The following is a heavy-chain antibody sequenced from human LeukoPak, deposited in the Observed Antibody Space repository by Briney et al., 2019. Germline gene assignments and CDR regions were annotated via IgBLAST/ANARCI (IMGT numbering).Heavy chain of an antibody. Sequence: PSETLSLTCTVSGGSISSSSYYWGWIRQPPGKGLEWIGSIYYSGSTNYNPSLKSRVTISVDTSKNQFSLKLSSVTAADTAVYYCARHISRHRYSYGPNWFDPWGQGTLVTVSS. D-gene: IGHD5-18*01. J-gene: IGHJ5*02. CDR3: ARHISRHRYSYGPNWFDP. V-gene: IGHV4-39*01. CDR1: GGSISSSSYY. CDR2: IYYSGST.